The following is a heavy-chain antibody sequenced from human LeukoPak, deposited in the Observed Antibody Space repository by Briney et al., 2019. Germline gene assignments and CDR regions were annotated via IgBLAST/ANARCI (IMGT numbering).Heavy chain of an antibody. D-gene: IGHD3-3*01. V-gene: IGHV3-74*01. Sequence: PGGSLRLSCAASGFTFSSYSMNWVRQAPGKGLEWVSRINSDGSSTSYADSVKGRFTISRDNAKNTLYPQMSSLRAEDTAVYYCARGRGTYYDFWSGYQIDYWGQGTLVTVSS. J-gene: IGHJ4*02. CDR1: GFTFSSYS. CDR3: ARGRGTYYDFWSGYQIDY. CDR2: INSDGSST.